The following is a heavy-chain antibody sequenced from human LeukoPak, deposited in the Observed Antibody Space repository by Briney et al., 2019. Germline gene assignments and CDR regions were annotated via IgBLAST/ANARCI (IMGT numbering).Heavy chain of an antibody. J-gene: IGHJ4*02. Sequence: ASVKVSCKASGYTFINYNIHWVRQAPGQGLEWMGWISGNNDNPNYGQKFQGRFTVTTDSSTSTAYMELRNLRFDDTAVYYCARDGTSTDDYWGQGTLVTVSS. D-gene: IGHD2-2*01. CDR1: GYTFINYN. CDR2: ISGNNDNP. CDR3: ARDGTSTDDY. V-gene: IGHV1-18*04.